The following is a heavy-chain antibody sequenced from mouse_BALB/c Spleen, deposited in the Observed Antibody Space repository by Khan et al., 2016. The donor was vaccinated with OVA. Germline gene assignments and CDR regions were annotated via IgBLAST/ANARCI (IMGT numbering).Heavy chain of an antibody. CDR2: IDSNGGST. Sequence: EVELVESGGGIVQPGGSLKRSCAASSFTISSYGMSSVRQTPDKRLELVATIDSNGGSTDYPDSVKRRSTISGDNAKNALYLQMRSLKSEDTAMYYCARSAIWGQGTTLTVSS. CDR1: SFTISSYG. CDR3: ARSAI. D-gene: IGHD2-12*01. V-gene: IGHV5-6-3*01. J-gene: IGHJ2*01.